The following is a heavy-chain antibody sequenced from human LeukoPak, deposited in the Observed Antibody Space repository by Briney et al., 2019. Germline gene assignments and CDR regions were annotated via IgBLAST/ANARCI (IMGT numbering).Heavy chain of an antibody. CDR1: GFTFSSYG. D-gene: IGHD6-19*01. V-gene: IGHV3-33*01. Sequence: GGSLRLSCATSGFTFSSYGMHWVRQAPGKGLEWVAVIWYDGSNKYHADSVKGRFTISKDNSKNTVDLQMNGLRAEDTAVYYCARLGSGWLFDYWGQGTLVTVSS. J-gene: IGHJ4*02. CDR3: ARLGSGWLFDY. CDR2: IWYDGSNK.